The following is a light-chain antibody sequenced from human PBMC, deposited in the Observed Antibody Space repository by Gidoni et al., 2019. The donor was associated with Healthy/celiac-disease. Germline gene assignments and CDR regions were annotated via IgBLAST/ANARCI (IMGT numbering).Light chain of an antibody. CDR3: QQYNNWPYT. Sequence: EIVMTQSPATLSVSPGERATLSCRASQSVSSNLAWYQQKPGQAPRLLIYGASTRATGIPARFSGSGSGTEFTLTISSRQSEDFAVYYCQQYNNWPYTFXXXTKLEIK. CDR2: GAS. V-gene: IGKV3-15*01. CDR1: QSVSSN. J-gene: IGKJ2*01.